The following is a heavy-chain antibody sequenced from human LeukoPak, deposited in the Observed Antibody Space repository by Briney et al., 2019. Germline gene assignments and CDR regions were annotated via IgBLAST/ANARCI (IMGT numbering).Heavy chain of an antibody. CDR1: GFTFSSYW. CDR2: IKQDGSEK. V-gene: IGHV3-7*01. D-gene: IGHD6-19*01. J-gene: IGHJ5*02. Sequence: PGGSLRLSCAASGFTFSSYWMSWVRQAPGKGLEWVANIKQDGSEKYYVDSVKGRFTISRDNAKNSLYLQMNSLRAEDTAVYYCARGSSGWLAIDRNWFDPWGQGTLVTVSS. CDR3: ARGSSGWLAIDRNWFDP.